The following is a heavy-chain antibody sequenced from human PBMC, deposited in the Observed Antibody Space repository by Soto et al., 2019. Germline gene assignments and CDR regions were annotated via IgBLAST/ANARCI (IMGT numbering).Heavy chain of an antibody. Sequence: QVQLQESGPGLVKPSQTLSLTCTVSGGSISSGGYYWSWIRQHPGKGLEWIGYIYYSGSTYYNPSRTSRFTISVDTSKNQFSLKLRSVTAADTAVYYCARSGGGFGGVIVFDYWCQGTLVTVSS. J-gene: IGHJ4*02. CDR3: ARSGGGFGGVIVFDY. D-gene: IGHD3-16*02. V-gene: IGHV4-31*03. CDR1: GGSISSGGYY. CDR2: IYYSGST.